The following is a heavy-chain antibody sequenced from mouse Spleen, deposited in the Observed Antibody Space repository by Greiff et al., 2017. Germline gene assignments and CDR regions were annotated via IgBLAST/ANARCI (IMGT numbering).Heavy chain of an antibody. V-gene: IGHV1-69*01. J-gene: IGHJ2*01. CDR3: ASGTARATDY. CDR1: GYTFTSYW. Sequence: QVQLQQPGAELVMPGASVKLSCKASGYTFTSYWMHWVKQRPGQGLEWIGEIDPSDSYTNYNQKFKGKATLTVDKSSSTAYMQLSSLTSEDSAVYYCASGTARATDYWGQGTTLTVSS. D-gene: IGHD3-2*01. CDR2: IDPSDSYT.